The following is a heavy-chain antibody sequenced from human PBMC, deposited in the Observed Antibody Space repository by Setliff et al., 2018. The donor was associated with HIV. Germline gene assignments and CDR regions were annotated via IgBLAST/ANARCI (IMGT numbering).Heavy chain of an antibody. Sequence: SETLSLTCSVSGASISTGEYYWSWVRQYPGMGLEWIGYIYHTGGTSYNPSLRSRLSVSLDTSRNQFSLKLTSVTAEDTAVYYCARGDYSSPYNWIDPWGQGTLVTAPQ. J-gene: IGHJ5*02. CDR1: GASISTGEYY. CDR3: ARGDYSSPYNWIDP. CDR2: IYHTGGT. D-gene: IGHD6-6*01. V-gene: IGHV4-30-4*01.